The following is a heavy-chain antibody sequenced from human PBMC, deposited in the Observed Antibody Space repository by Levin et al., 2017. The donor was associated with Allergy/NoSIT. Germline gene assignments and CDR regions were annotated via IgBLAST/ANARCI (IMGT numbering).Heavy chain of an antibody. CDR2: IYYSGST. CDR1: GGSIRSYY. V-gene: IGHV4-59*01. Sequence: SQTLSLTCTVSGGSIRSYYWSWIRQPPGKGLEWIGYIYYSGSTNYNPSLKSRVTISVDTSKNQFSLKLSSVTAADTAVYYCARYDSSGYVDYWGQGTLVTVSS. D-gene: IGHD3-22*01. J-gene: IGHJ4*02. CDR3: ARYDSSGYVDY.